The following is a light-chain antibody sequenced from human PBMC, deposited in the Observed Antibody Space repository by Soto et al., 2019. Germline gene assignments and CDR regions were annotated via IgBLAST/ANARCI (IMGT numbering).Light chain of an antibody. V-gene: IGKV3-20*01. CDR1: QSVSSTH. CDR3: QHYGSSPLFT. Sequence: EIVLTQSPGTLSLSPGERATLSCRASQSVSSTHLAWYQQKPGQAPRLLIYSASSRATGIPDRFSGSGSGTDFTLTISGLEPEDFAVYYCQHYGSSPLFTFGPGTKVYIK. J-gene: IGKJ3*01. CDR2: SAS.